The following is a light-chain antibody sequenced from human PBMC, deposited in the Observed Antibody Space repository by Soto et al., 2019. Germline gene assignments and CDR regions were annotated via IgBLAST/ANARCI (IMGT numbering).Light chain of an antibody. CDR1: TGAVTSGYY. CDR3: LLYYGGQLGV. CDR2: STS. Sequence: QTEVTQEPSLTVSPGGTVTLTCASSTGAVTSGYYPNWFQQKPGQAPRALIYSTSNKYSWTPARFSGSLLGGKAALTLSGVQPEDEAEYYCLLYYGGQLGVFGGGTKLTVL. V-gene: IGLV7-43*01. J-gene: IGLJ2*01.